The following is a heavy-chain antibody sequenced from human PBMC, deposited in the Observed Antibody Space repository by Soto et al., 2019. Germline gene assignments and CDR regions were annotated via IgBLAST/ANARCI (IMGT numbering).Heavy chain of an antibody. J-gene: IGHJ6*02. D-gene: IGHD6-19*01. V-gene: IGHV1-69*06. CDR2: IIPIFGTA. Sequence: QVQLVQSGAEVKKPGSSVKVSCKASGGTFSSYAISWVRQAPGQGLEWMGGIIPIFGTANYAQKFQGRVTITADKSTSTAYMELSSLRSEDTAVYYCARDLSLAVAGRDNYYYGMDVWGQGTTVTVSS. CDR1: GGTFSSYA. CDR3: ARDLSLAVAGRDNYYYGMDV.